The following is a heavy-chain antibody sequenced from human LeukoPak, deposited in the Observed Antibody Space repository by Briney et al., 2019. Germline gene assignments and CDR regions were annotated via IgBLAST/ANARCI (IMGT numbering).Heavy chain of an antibody. CDR3: VRGYSFGPYGMDV. CDR2: ISDSGGST. V-gene: IGHV3-64D*09. D-gene: IGHD2-15*01. J-gene: IGHJ6*02. CDR1: GFPFSSYA. Sequence: GGSLRLSCSASGFPFSSYAMHWVRQAPGKGLGYVCAISDSGGSTNYADSVKGRVTISSDNSKNTLYLQMSRLRDEDTAVYFCVRGYSFGPYGMDVWGRGTTVSVSS.